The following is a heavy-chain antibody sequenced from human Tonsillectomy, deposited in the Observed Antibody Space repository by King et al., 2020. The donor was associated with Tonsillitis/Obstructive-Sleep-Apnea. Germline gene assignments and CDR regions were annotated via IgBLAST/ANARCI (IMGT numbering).Heavy chain of an antibody. CDR3: TKDTGRFLTPYMDV. Sequence: QLVQSGGALVQPGRSLRLSCAASGFTFDDYAMHWVRQAPGKGLEWVSGITWNSGDIGYADSVKGRFIISRDNAKNSLYLQMNSLRAEDTALYYCTKDTGRFLTPYMDVWGKGTTVTVSS. J-gene: IGHJ6*03. CDR2: ITWNSGDI. CDR1: GFTFDDYA. V-gene: IGHV3-9*01. D-gene: IGHD3-3*01.